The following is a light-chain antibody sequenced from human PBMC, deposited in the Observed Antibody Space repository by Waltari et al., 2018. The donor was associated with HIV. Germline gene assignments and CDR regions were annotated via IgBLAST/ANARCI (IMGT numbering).Light chain of an antibody. CDR1: QSIRSY. J-gene: IGKJ4*01. Sequence: DIQMTQSPSSLSASVGDRVTITCRASQSIRSYLNLYQQKPGKAPKVLMYAASTLQSGVPSRFSGSGSGTDFTLTISSLQPEDFATYYCQQSYSIPLTFGGGTKVEIK. V-gene: IGKV1-39*01. CDR2: AAS. CDR3: QQSYSIPLT.